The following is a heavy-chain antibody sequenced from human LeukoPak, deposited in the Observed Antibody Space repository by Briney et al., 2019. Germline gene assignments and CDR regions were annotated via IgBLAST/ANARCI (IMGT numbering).Heavy chain of an antibody. V-gene: IGHV3-9*01. CDR1: GFTFDDYA. D-gene: IGHD5-12*01. CDR2: ISWNSGSI. J-gene: IGHJ4*02. Sequence: PGGSLRLSCAASGFTFDDYAMHWVRQAPGKGLEWVSGISWNSGSIGYADSVKGRFTISRDNAKNSLYLQMNSLRAEDTALYYCAKGHRTYDYIDYWGQGTLVTVSS. CDR3: AKGHRTYDYIDY.